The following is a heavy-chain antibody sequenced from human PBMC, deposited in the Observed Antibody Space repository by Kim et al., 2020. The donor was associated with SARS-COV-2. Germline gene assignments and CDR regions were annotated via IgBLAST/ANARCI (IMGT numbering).Heavy chain of an antibody. Sequence: ASVKVSCKASGYTFTSYGISWVRQAPGQGLEWMGWISAYNGNTNYAQKLQGRVTMTTDTSTSTAYMELRSLRSDDTAVYYCARDLVDTAMVKLIRYYYYGMDVWGQGTTVTVSS. CDR2: ISAYNGNT. D-gene: IGHD5-18*01. V-gene: IGHV1-18*04. CDR3: ARDLVDTAMVKLIRYYYYGMDV. CDR1: GYTFTSYG. J-gene: IGHJ6*02.